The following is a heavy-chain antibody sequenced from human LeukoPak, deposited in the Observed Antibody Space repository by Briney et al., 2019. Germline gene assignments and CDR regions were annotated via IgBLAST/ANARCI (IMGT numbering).Heavy chain of an antibody. CDR3: ARGNCSSTSCYAGSEN. Sequence: SVKVSCTASGGTFSSYAISWVRQAPGQGLEWMGGIIPIFGTANYAQKFQGRVTITTDESTSTAYMELSSLRSEDTAVYYCARGNCSSTSCYAGSENWGQGTLVTVSS. CDR1: GGTFSSYA. D-gene: IGHD2-2*01. CDR2: IIPIFGTA. V-gene: IGHV1-69*05. J-gene: IGHJ4*02.